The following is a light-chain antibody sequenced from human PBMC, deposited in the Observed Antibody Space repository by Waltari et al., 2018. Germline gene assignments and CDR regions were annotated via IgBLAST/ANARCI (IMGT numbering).Light chain of an antibody. V-gene: IGLV2-8*01. J-gene: IGLJ2*01. CDR3: SSYAGSNVVV. Sequence: QSALTQPPSASGSPGQSVTISCTGTSSDVGGYNYVSWYQQPPGKAPNLMIYEVRKRPPGVPARFSGSKPGNTASLTVSGLQAEDEADYYCSSYAGSNVVVFGGGTKLTVL. CDR1: SSDVGGYNY. CDR2: EVR.